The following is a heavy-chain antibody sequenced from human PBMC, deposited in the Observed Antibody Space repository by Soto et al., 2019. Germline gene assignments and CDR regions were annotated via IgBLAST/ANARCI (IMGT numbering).Heavy chain of an antibody. CDR2: IYPGDSDT. J-gene: IGHJ3*02. CDR3: AETDTHDAFDT. Sequence: GESLKISCKGSGYSFTSYWIGWVRQMPGKGLEWMGIIYPGDSDTRYSPSFQGQVTISADKSISTAYLQWSSLKASDTSLYYCAETDTHDAFDTWGQGTMVTVSS. D-gene: IGHD5-18*01. V-gene: IGHV5-51*01. CDR1: GYSFTSYW.